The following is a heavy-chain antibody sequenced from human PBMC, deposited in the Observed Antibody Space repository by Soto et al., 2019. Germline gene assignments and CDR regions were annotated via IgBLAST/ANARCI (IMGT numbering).Heavy chain of an antibody. J-gene: IGHJ5*02. CDR2: IYSGGST. V-gene: IGHV3-66*01. D-gene: IGHD2-15*01. CDR1: GFTVSSNY. CDR3: ARYLVVVAATGGWFDP. Sequence: EVQLVESGGGLVQPGGSLRLSCAASGFTVSSNYMSWVRQAPGKGLEWVSVIYSGGSTYYADSVKGRFTISRDNSKNTLYLQMNRLRAEDTAVYYCARYLVVVAATGGWFDPWGQGTLVTVSS.